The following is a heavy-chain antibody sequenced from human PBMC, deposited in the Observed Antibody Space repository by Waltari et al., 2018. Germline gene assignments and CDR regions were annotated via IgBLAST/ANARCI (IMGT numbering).Heavy chain of an antibody. V-gene: IGHV4-4*07. CDR1: GGSINNYY. D-gene: IGHD1-20*01. Sequence: QVQLQESGPGLVKPSETLSLTCTVSGGSINNYYWCWIRQPAGTGLEWIGRVYTSENTNYIPSLKSRVAMSVDTSKNQFSLKLNSVTAADTAVYYCARDDNRQAFDIWGQGIVVTVSS. CDR3: ARDDNRQAFDI. J-gene: IGHJ3*02. CDR2: VYTSENT.